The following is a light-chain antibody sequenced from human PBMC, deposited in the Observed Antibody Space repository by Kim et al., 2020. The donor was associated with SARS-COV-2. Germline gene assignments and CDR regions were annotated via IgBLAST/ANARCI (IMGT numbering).Light chain of an antibody. CDR3: NSRDSSGNHLRV. J-gene: IGLJ3*02. CDR2: GKN. V-gene: IGLV3-19*01. Sequence: GQTVRITSQGDSLRSYYASWYQQKPGQAPVLVIYGKNNRPSGIPDRFSGSSSGNTASLTITGAQAEDEADYYCNSRDSSGNHLRVFGGGTQLTVL. CDR1: SLRSYY.